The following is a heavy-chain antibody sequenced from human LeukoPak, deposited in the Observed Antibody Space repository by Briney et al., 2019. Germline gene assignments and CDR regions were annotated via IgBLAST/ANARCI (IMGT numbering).Heavy chain of an antibody. Sequence: GGSLRLSCAASGFTFSDYWVSWLRQAPGKGLEWVAHTNEHGSDSYYVDSVKGRFTISRDNAKNSLYLQMNSLRVEDTAVYYCASWRAISSEANWSQGTLVTVSS. D-gene: IGHD6-6*01. CDR2: TNEHGSDS. J-gene: IGHJ4*02. V-gene: IGHV3-7*01. CDR1: GFTFSDYW. CDR3: ASWRAISSEAN.